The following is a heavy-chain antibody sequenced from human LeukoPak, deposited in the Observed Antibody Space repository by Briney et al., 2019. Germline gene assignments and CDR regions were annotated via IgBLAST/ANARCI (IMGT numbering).Heavy chain of an antibody. D-gene: IGHD3-3*01. CDR1: GYTFTGYY. CDR2: INLNSGGT. V-gene: IGHV1-2*02. J-gene: IGHJ4*02. CDR3: ASCRDIFGPAGDY. Sequence: ASVKVSCKASGYTFTGYYMHWVRQAPGQGLEWMGWINLNSGGTNYAQKFQGRVTMTRDTSISTAYMELSRLRSDDTAVYYCASCRDIFGPAGDYWGQGTLVTVSS.